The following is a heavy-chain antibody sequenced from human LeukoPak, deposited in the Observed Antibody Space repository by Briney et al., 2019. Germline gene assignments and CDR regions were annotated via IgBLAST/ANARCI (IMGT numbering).Heavy chain of an antibody. CDR2: ISYDGSNK. CDR1: GFTFSSYA. V-gene: IGHV3-30*18. Sequence: PGRSLRLSCAASGFTFSSYAMHWVRQAPGKGLEWVAVISYDGSNKYYADSVKGRFTISRDNSKNTLYLQMNSLRAEDTAVYYCAKILGGSSWYRAWVGYYYGMGVWGQGTTVTVSS. J-gene: IGHJ6*02. D-gene: IGHD6-13*01. CDR3: AKILGGSSWYRAWVGYYYGMGV.